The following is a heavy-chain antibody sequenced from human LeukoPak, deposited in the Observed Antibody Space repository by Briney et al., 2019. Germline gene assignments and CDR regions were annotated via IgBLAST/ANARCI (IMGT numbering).Heavy chain of an antibody. D-gene: IGHD3-10*01. CDR3: ARISRHYYGSGSNSTPWPAGMDV. J-gene: IGHJ6*02. V-gene: IGHV4-59*01. CDR2: VYYSGNT. Sequence: SETLSLTCTVSGSSISSYYWTWIRQPPGEGLEWIWYVYYSGNTDYNPSLNSRATISVDTSKNQFSLNLNYVTAAVTAAYFCARISRHYYGSGSNSTPWPAGMDVWAQGTTVTVSS. CDR1: GSSISSYY.